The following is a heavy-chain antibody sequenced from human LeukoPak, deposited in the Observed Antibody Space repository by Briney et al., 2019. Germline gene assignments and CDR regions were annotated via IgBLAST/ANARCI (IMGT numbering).Heavy chain of an antibody. V-gene: IGHV1-69*13. D-gene: IGHD2-2*01. CDR2: IIPIFGTA. CDR1: GGTFSSYA. J-gene: IGHJ5*02. Sequence: AVKVSCKSSGGTFSSYAISWVRQAPGQGLEWMGGIIPIFGTANYAQKFQGRVTITADESTSTDYMELSSLRSEDTAVYYCARDIVVVPAAIVPWGFDPWGQGTLVTVSS. CDR3: ARDIVVVPAAIVPWGFDP.